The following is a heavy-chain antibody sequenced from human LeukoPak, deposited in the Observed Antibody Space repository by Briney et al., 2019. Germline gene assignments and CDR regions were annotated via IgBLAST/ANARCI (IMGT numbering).Heavy chain of an antibody. CDR3: TKVMRGSANFGSGSSLEY. CDR2: IRGSGDST. J-gene: IGHJ4*01. V-gene: IGHV3-23*01. Sequence: GGPMRLSCAASGSTFGSYAMPWFRQAQGKGLEWVSAIRGSGDSTYYADSVKGRFTISRDNSKSALFLEMDSLRVEDSAVYYCTKVMRGSANFGSGSSLEYWGQGTVVPVSP. D-gene: IGHD3-10*01. CDR1: GSTFGSYA.